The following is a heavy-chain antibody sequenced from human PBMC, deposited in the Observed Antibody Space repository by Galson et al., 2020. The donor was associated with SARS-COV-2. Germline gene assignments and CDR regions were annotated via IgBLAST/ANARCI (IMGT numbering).Heavy chain of an antibody. CDR2: LSYDGSNK. J-gene: IGHJ4*02. D-gene: IGHD1-26*01. CDR3: ARYRGKNWEHRGYFDY. V-gene: IGHV3-30*04. CDR1: GFTFSSYP. Sequence: GGSLRLSCVASGFTFSSYPMHWVRQAPGKGLEWVAVLSYDGSNKYYADSVKGRFTISSDNSKNTLYLQMNSLTTEDTAVYYCARYRGKNWEHRGYFDYWGQGNLVTVSS.